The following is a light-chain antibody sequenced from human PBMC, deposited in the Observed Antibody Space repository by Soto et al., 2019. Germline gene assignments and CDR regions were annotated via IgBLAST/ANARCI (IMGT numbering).Light chain of an antibody. J-gene: IGLJ1*01. CDR1: SSDVGGYNY. CDR3: SSSRSSSTILEV. Sequence: QSALTQPASVSGSPGQSITISCTGTSSDVGGYNYVSWYQQHPGKATKLMIYDISNRPSGVSHRFSGSKSCNTSSLIISGVQAAEEADYYCSSSRSSSTILEVFGTGTKVTVL. CDR2: DIS. V-gene: IGLV2-14*01.